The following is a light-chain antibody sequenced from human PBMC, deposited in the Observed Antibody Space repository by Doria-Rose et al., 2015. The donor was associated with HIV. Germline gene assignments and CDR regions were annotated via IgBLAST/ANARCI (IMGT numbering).Light chain of an antibody. Sequence: QSALIQPPSASGSPGQSVTISCTGTSSDVGGYNYVSWYQQHPGEAPKLMIYEVTKRPSGVPHRFSGSKSGNTASLTVSGLQAEDEADYYCSSYAGSDWVFGGGTKLTVL. CDR2: EVT. CDR3: SSYAGSDWV. J-gene: IGLJ3*02. CDR1: SSDVGGYNY. V-gene: IGLV2-8*01.